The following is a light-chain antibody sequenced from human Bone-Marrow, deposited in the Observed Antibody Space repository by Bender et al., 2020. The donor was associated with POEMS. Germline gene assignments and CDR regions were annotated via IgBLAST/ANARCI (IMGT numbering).Light chain of an antibody. Sequence: QSALTQPASVSGSPGQSITISCTGTSSDVGAYNSVSWYQHHPGKAPKLMIYDVSHRPSGVPDRFSGSNSGNTATLTISRVEAGDEADYYCQLWDRSDLRVFGGGTKLTVL. CDR3: QLWDRSDLRV. J-gene: IGLJ3*02. CDR1: SSDVGAYNS. V-gene: IGLV2-14*03. CDR2: DVS.